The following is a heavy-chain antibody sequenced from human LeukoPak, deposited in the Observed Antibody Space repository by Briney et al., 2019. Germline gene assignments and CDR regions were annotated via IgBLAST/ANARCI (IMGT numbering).Heavy chain of an antibody. J-gene: IGHJ6*03. CDR2: ISGSGTGA. CDR1: GFTFSSHA. CDR3: AKITLEAYYYMDV. D-gene: IGHD3-16*01. V-gene: IGHV3-23*01. Sequence: GGSLRLSCAASGFTFSSHAMRWVRQAPGKGLEWVSAISGSGTGAYYADSVKGRFSISRDNSKNTLYLQMNSLRAEDTAIYYCAKITLEAYYYMDVWGKGTTVIVSS.